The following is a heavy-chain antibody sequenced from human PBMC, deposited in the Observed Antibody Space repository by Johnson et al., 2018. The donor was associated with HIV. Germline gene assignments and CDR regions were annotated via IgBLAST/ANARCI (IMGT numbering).Heavy chain of an antibody. V-gene: IGHV3-23*04. CDR1: GFTFSSYA. CDR2: ISGSGGRT. D-gene: IGHD3-3*01. J-gene: IGHJ3*02. CDR3: ARDPEWSAFDI. Sequence: VQLVESGGGLVQPGGSLRLSCAASGFTFSSYAMSWVRQAPGKGLEWVSAISGSGGRTYYADSGRGLTISRDSTKNSLYLQMNSLRVEDTAVYYCARDPEWSAFDIWGQGTMVTVSS.